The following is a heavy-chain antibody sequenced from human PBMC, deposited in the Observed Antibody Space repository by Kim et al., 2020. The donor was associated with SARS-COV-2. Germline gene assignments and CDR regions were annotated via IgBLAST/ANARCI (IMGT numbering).Heavy chain of an antibody. J-gene: IGHJ6*02. CDR2: ISSSSSYT. CDR3: ARDLMDIVVVPAVKGYYYYGMDV. V-gene: IGHV3-11*05. D-gene: IGHD2-2*03. CDR1: GFTFSDYY. Sequence: GGSLRLSCAASGFTFSDYYMSWIRQAPGKGLEWVSYISSSSSYTNYADSVKGRFTISRDNAKNSLYLQMNSLRAEDTAVYYCARDLMDIVVVPAVKGYYYYGMDVWGQGTTVTVSS.